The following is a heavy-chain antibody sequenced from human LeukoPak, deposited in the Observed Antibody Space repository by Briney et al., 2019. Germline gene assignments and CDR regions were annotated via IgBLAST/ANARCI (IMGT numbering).Heavy chain of an antibody. Sequence: SETVSLTCAVYGGTFSGYYWSWIRQPPGKGLEWIGEINHSGSTNYNPSLKSRVTISVDTSKNQFSLKLSSVTAADTAVYYCARAITVDTAMVSGFDYWGQGTLVTVSS. D-gene: IGHD5-18*01. V-gene: IGHV4-34*01. CDR2: INHSGST. CDR3: ARAITVDTAMVSGFDY. J-gene: IGHJ4*02. CDR1: GGTFSGYY.